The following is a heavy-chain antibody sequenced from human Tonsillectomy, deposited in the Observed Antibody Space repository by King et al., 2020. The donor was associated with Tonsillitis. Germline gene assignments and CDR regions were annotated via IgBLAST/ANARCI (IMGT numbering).Heavy chain of an antibody. Sequence: VQLVESGGGLVQPGGSLRLSCAASGFTFNTYYMHWVRQAQGKGLVWVSRISSDGRSTRYADSDKGRFSVTRDNAKNTLYLQMNSLRAEDTAVYYCATSYSGSYWGQGTLVTVSS. CDR2: ISSDGRST. D-gene: IGHD1-26*01. J-gene: IGHJ4*02. CDR1: GFTFNTYY. V-gene: IGHV3-74*01. CDR3: ATSYSGSY.